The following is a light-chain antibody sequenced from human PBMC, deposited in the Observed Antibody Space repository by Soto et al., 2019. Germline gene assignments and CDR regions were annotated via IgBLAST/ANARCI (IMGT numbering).Light chain of an antibody. V-gene: IGKV1-39*01. CDR3: QQSFSTPYT. Sequence: DIQMTQSPSSLSASVGDRVSITCRASQSISSYLNWYRQKPGKAPKLLIYGSSTLQSGVPSRFSGSGSGTDFTLTISPLQPEDFATYYCQQSFSTPYTFSQGTIVEVK. CDR1: QSISSY. J-gene: IGKJ2*01. CDR2: GSS.